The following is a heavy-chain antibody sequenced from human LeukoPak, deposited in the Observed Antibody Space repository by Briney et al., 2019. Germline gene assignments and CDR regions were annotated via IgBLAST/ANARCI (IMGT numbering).Heavy chain of an antibody. CDR3: AKGVGATTGARYFDY. J-gene: IGHJ4*02. Sequence: GGSLRLSCAASGFTFSSYDMHWVRQAPGKGLEWVSAISGSGGSTYYADSVKGRFTISRDNSKNTLYLQMDSLRAEDTAVYYCAKGVGATTGARYFDYWGQGTLVTVSS. CDR1: GFTFSSYD. D-gene: IGHD1-26*01. CDR2: ISGSGGST. V-gene: IGHV3-23*01.